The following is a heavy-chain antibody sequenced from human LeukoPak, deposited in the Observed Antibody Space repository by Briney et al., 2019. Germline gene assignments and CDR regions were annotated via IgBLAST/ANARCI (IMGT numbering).Heavy chain of an antibody. J-gene: IGHJ3*02. V-gene: IGHV3-21*01. CDR1: GFTFSTYS. D-gene: IGHD1-26*01. CDR2: ISVSSNYI. CDR3: ARDLYSDNLGAFDI. Sequence: GGSLRLSCAASGFTFSTYSMNWVRQAPGKGLGWVSSISVSSNYIYYADSVKGRFTISRDNAKNSLYLQMNSLRAEDTAVYYCARDLYSDNLGAFDIWGQGTMVTVSS.